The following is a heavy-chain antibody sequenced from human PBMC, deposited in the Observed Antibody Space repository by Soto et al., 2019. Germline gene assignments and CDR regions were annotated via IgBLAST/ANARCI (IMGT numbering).Heavy chain of an antibody. V-gene: IGHV3-23*01. CDR3: AIVLWYGGGWYLFDV. CDR2: ISGSGGST. CDR1: GFTFSIYA. D-gene: IGHD2-21*01. Sequence: GGSVRLSCAVSGFTFSIYAMRWVLQGPGKGLEWVSAISGSGGSTYYADSVKGRFTISRDNSKNTLYLQMNSLRAEDTAVYYFAIVLWYGGGWYLFDVWARGTMVTVSS. J-gene: IGHJ3*01.